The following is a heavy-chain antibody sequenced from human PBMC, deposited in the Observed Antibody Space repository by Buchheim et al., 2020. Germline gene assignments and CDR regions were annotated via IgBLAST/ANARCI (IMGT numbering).Heavy chain of an antibody. J-gene: IGHJ6*02. V-gene: IGHV4-61*02. CDR3: ARGHYYYYGMDV. CDR1: GGSISSGSYY. CDR2: IYTSGSP. Sequence: QVQLQESGPGLVKPSQTLSLTCTVSGGSISSGSYYWSWIRQPAGKGLEWIGRIYTSGSPNYNPSLKSRVTISVDTYKNKFSLKLSSVTAADTAVYYCARGHYYYYGMDVWGQGTT.